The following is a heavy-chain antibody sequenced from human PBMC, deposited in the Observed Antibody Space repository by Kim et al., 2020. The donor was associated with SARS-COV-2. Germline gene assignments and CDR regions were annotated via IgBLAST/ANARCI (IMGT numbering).Heavy chain of an antibody. V-gene: IGHV3-53*01. CDR2: IYSGGST. CDR1: GFTVSSNY. CDR3: ARAPIPLPAAGMDV. J-gene: IGHJ6*02. Sequence: GGSLRLSCAASGFTVSSNYMSWVRQAPGKGLEWVSVIYSGGSTYYADSVKGRFTISRDNSKNTLYLQMNSLRAEDTAVYYCARAPIPLPAAGMDVWGQGTTVTVSS. D-gene: IGHD2-2*01.